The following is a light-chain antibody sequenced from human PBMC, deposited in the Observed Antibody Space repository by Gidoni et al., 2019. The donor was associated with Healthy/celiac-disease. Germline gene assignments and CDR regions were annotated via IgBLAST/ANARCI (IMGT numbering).Light chain of an antibody. CDR2: GNS. CDR1: RSNIGAGYD. V-gene: IGLV1-40*01. CDR3: QSYDSSLSGWV. Sequence: QSVLPQPPSVSGAPGQRVTISCTGSRSNIGAGYDVHWYQQLPGTAPKLLIYGNSNRPSGVPDRFSGSKSGTSASLAITGLQAEDEADYYCQSYDSSLSGWVFGTGTKVTVL. J-gene: IGLJ1*01.